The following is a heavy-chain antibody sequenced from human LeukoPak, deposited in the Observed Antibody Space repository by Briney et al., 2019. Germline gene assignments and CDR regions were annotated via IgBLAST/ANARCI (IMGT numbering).Heavy chain of an antibody. CDR3: ARARGYCSSTSCEFDY. J-gene: IGHJ4*02. CDR1: GGSISSGGYY. CDR2: IYHSGST. D-gene: IGHD2-2*01. V-gene: IGHV4-30-2*01. Sequence: PSQTLSLTCTVSGGSISSGGYYWSWIRQPPGKGLEWIGYIYHSGSTYYNPSLKSRVTISVDRSKNQFSLKLSSVTAADTAVYYCARARGYCSSTSCEFDYWGQGTLVTVSS.